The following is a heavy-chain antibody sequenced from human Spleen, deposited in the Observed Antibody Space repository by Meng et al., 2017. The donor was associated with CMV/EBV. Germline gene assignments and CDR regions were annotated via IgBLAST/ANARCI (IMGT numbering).Heavy chain of an antibody. CDR1: GGTLNIYA. CDR2: IIPIPGIT. CDR3: ARAHVGRQVSYQYYGMDV. J-gene: IGHJ6*02. D-gene: IGHD3-10*01. V-gene: IGHV1-69*10. Sequence: SVQVSCKASGGTLNIYAFSWVRQAPGQGLEWLGGIIPIPGITNYAQKFQDRVTITADKSTKTIYMELSSLRSEDMAVYYCARAHVGRQVSYQYYGMDVWGQGTTVTVSS.